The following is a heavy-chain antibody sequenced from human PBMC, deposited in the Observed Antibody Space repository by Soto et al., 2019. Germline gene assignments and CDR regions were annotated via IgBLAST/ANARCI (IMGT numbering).Heavy chain of an antibody. V-gene: IGHV1-69*12. D-gene: IGHD2-21*02. Sequence: QVQLVQSGAEVKKPGSSVKVSCKASGGTFSSYAVSWVRQAPGQGLEWMGGIIPIFGTADYAQKFQGRVTIIADESTSPAYMEMSSLRSEDTAIYYCASHCGGDCYSRAPPYYYYGMDVWGQGTTVTVSS. CDR1: GGTFSSYA. J-gene: IGHJ6*02. CDR2: IIPIFGTA. CDR3: ASHCGGDCYSRAPPYYYYGMDV.